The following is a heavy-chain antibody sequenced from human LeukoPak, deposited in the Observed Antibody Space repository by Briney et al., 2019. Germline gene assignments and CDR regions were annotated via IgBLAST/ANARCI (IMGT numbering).Heavy chain of an antibody. J-gene: IGHJ4*02. V-gene: IGHV1-24*01. CDR3: ATMGVYYYDSRDY. D-gene: IGHD3-22*01. CDR2: FDPEDGET. CDR1: GYTLTELS. Sequence: ASVKVSCKVSGYTLTELSMHWVRQAPGKGREWMGGFDPEDGETIYAQKFRGRVTMTEDTSTDTAYMELSSLRSEDTAVYYCATMGVYYYDSRDYWGQGTLVTVSS.